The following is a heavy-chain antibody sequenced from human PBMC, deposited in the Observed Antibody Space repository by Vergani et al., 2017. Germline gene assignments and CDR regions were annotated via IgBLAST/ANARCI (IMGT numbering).Heavy chain of an antibody. V-gene: IGHV3-48*04. CDR2: ISSISSTR. Sequence: EVQLVEAGGGLVQPGGSLSHPCAVSGLTFSSYSMYWVRQAPGKGLEWVSYISSISSTRYYADSVKGRFTISRDHAKNSLYLQMNSLRAEDTAVYYCARDGGHDYYGSGSYLHAFDIWGQGTMVTVSS. CDR3: ARDGGHDYYGSGSYLHAFDI. CDR1: GLTFSSYS. J-gene: IGHJ3*02. D-gene: IGHD3-10*01.